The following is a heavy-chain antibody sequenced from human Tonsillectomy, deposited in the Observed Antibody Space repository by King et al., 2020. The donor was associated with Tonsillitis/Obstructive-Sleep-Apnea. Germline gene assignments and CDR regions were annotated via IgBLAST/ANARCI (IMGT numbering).Heavy chain of an antibody. Sequence: VQLVESGGGVVQPGRSLRLSCAASGFTFSSYGMHWVRQAPGKGLEWVAVISYDGSNKYYADSVKGRFTISRDNSKNTLYLQMNSLRAEDTAVYYCAKDMGYGGNSDYDYGTDVWGQGTTVTVSS. V-gene: IGHV3-30*18. CDR3: AKDMGYGGNSDYDYGTDV. J-gene: IGHJ6*02. CDR2: ISYDGSNK. CDR1: GFTFSSYG. D-gene: IGHD4-23*01.